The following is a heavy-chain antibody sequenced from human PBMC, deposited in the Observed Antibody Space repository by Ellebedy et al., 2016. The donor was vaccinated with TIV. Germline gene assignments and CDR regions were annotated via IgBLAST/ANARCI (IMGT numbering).Heavy chain of an antibody. D-gene: IGHD6-19*01. CDR3: VTRPGIAVAGGVY. J-gene: IGHJ4*02. Sequence: GESLKISCAASGFPVRSNYMSWVRQAPGKGLEWVSAIHGDGGSKYYVDSVKGRFTISRDNSKNTLYLQMKSLRAEDTAVYYCVTRPGIAVAGGVYWGQGTLVTVSS. V-gene: IGHV3-53*01. CDR2: IHGDGGSK. CDR1: GFPVRSNY.